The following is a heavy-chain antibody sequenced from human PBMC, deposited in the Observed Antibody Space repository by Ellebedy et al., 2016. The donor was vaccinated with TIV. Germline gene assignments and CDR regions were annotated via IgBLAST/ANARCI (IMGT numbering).Heavy chain of an antibody. V-gene: IGHV1-18*01. D-gene: IGHD1-26*01. CDR1: GYTFTSYG. CDR3: ARSEVGATIRSTLYYYYYGMDV. CDR2: ISAYNGNT. Sequence: ASVKVSXXASGYTFTSYGISWVRQAPGQGLEWMGWISAYNGNTNYAQKLQGRVTMTTDTSTSTAYMELRSLRSDDTAVYYCARSEVGATIRSTLYYYYYGMDVWGQGTTVTVPS. J-gene: IGHJ6*02.